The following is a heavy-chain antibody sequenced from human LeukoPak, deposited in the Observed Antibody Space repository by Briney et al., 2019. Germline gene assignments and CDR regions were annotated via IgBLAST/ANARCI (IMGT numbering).Heavy chain of an antibody. V-gene: IGHV3-20*04. CDR3: ARGISTDSRNYYDSSGYYFLPPYMDV. D-gene: IGHD3-22*01. CDR2: INWNGGST. CDR1: GFTFDDYG. Sequence: GGSLRLSCAASGFTFDDYGMSWVRQAPGKGLEWVSGINWNGGSTGHADSVKGRFTISRDNAKNSLYLQMNSLRAEDTALYYCARGISTDSRNYYDSSGYYFLPPYMDVWGKGTTVTVSS. J-gene: IGHJ6*03.